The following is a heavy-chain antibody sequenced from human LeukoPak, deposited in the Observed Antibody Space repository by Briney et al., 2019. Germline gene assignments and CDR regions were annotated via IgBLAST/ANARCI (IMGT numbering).Heavy chain of an antibody. CDR3: ARARIVVANHFDY. CDR1: GFTFSSYG. J-gene: IGHJ4*02. CDR2: ISYDGSNK. Sequence: PGRSLRLSCAASGFTFSSYGMHWVRQAPGKGLEWVAVISYDGSNKYYADSVKGRFTISRDNSKNTLYLQMNSLRAEDTAVYYCARARIVVANHFDYWGQGTLVTVSS. D-gene: IGHD3-22*01. V-gene: IGHV3-30*03.